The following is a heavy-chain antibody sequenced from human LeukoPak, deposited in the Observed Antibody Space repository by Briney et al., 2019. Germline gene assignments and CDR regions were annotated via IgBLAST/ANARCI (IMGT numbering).Heavy chain of an antibody. V-gene: IGHV3-30*02. CDR1: GFTFSSYG. D-gene: IGHD2-15*01. CDR3: AKGHYCSGGSCAKGYWFDP. J-gene: IGHJ5*02. CDR2: IRYDGSNK. Sequence: GGSLRLSCAASGFTFSSYGMHWVRQAPGKGLEWVAFIRYDGSNKYYADSVKGRFTISRDNSKNTLYLQMNSLRAEDTAVYYCAKGHYCSGGSCAKGYWFDPWGQGTLVTVSS.